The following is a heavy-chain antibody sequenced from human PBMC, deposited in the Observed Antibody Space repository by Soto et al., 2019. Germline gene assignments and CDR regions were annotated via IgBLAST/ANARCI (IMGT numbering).Heavy chain of an antibody. Sequence: GGSLRLSCAASGFTFRSNWMSWVRQAPGKGLEWVANIKQDGSEKYYVDSVKGRFTISRDNAKNSLYLQMNSLRAEDTAVYYCATSGGGWLQPPVWGQGTLVTVSS. D-gene: IGHD5-12*01. CDR3: ATSGGGWLQPPV. V-gene: IGHV3-7*03. CDR1: GFTFRSNW. J-gene: IGHJ4*02. CDR2: IKQDGSEK.